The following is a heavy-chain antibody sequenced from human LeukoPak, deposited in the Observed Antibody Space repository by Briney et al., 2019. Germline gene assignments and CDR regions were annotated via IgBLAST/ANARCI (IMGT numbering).Heavy chain of an antibody. Sequence: GGSLRLSCVASGFTFSSYGMHWVRQAPGKGLEGVAFIRYDGSNKYYADSVKGRFTISRDNSKNTLYLQMNSLRAEDTAVYYCARDYYDSSGYYYFDYWGQGTLVTVSS. D-gene: IGHD3-22*01. CDR1: GFTFSSYG. V-gene: IGHV3-30*02. CDR3: ARDYYDSSGYYYFDY. CDR2: IRYDGSNK. J-gene: IGHJ4*02.